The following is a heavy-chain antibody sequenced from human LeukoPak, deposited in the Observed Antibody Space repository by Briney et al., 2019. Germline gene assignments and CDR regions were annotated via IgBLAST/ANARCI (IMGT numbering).Heavy chain of an antibody. CDR1: GFTVSSNY. CDR2: LYSGGST. CDR3: ARGIPVASTYYFDY. V-gene: IGHV3-66*02. J-gene: IGHJ4*02. D-gene: IGHD6-19*01. Sequence: QTGGSLRLSCAASGFTVSSNYMSWVRQAPGKGLEWVSVLYSGGSTYYADSVKGRFSVSRDNSKNTLYLQMNSLRTEDTAVYYCARGIPVASTYYFDYWGQGTLVTVSS.